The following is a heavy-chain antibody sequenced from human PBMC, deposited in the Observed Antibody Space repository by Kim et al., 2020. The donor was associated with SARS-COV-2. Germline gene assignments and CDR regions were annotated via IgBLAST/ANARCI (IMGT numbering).Heavy chain of an antibody. D-gene: IGHD3-22*01. CDR3: AKGREYYYDSSGYSGWF. CDR2: ISYDGSNK. CDR1: GFTFSSYG. V-gene: IGHV3-30*18. Sequence: GGSLRLSCAASGFTFSSYGMHWVRQAPGKGLEWVAVISYDGSNKYYADSVKGRFTISRDNSKNTLYLQMNSLGAEDTAVYYCAKGREYYYDSSGYSGWF. J-gene: IGHJ5*01.